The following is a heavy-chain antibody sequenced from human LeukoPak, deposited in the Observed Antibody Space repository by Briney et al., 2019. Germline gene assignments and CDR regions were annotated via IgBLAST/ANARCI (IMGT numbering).Heavy chain of an antibody. D-gene: IGHD4-17*01. V-gene: IGHV3-48*04. CDR3: ATRPSGDYPYFDF. CDR1: GFTFSSYS. Sequence: PGGSLRLSCAASGFTFSSYSMNWVRQAPGKGLEWVSYISSSSSTIYYADSVKGRFTISRDNSKNTLYLQMSSLRAEDTAVYYCATRPSGDYPYFDFWGQGTLVTVSS. CDR2: ISSSSSTI. J-gene: IGHJ4*02.